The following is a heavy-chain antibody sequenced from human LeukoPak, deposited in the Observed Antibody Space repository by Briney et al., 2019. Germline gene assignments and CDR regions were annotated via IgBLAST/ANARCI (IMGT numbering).Heavy chain of an antibody. V-gene: IGHV1-18*04. Sequence: GASVKVSCKASGYTFTGYYMHWVRQAPGQGLEWMGWMNPNSGNTGYAQKLQGRVTMTTDTSTSTAYMELRSLRSDDTAVYYCARLHYGRLNWFDPWGQGTLVTVSS. J-gene: IGHJ5*02. CDR2: MNPNSGNT. CDR1: GYTFTGYY. CDR3: ARLHYGRLNWFDP. D-gene: IGHD3-16*01.